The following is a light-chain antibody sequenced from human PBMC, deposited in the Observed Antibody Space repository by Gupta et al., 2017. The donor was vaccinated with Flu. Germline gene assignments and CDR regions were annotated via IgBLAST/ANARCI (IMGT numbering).Light chain of an antibody. CDR3: SSYTSSSTLV. CDR2: EVS. Sequence: QSALTQPASVSGSPGQSITIPCTGTSSDVGGYNYVSWYQQHPGKAPKLMIYEVSNRPSGVSNRFSGSKSGNTASLTISGLQAEDEAYYYCSSYTSSSTLVFGGGTKLTVL. J-gene: IGLJ3*02. CDR1: SSDVGGYNY. V-gene: IGLV2-14*01.